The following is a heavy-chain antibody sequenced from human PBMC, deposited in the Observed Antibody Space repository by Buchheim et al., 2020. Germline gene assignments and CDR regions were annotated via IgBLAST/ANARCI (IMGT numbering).Heavy chain of an antibody. CDR1: GGSISSSNW. D-gene: IGHD6-13*01. CDR3: ARDGEAASSDY. J-gene: IGHJ4*02. Sequence: QVQLQESGPGLVKPSGTLSPTCAVSGGSISSSNWWSWLRQPPGKGREWIGEIYHSGSTNYNPSLKSRVTIPEKQSKKQFTSKLSSVSAAGTAVYYCARDGEAASSDYWGQGTL. CDR2: IYHSGST. V-gene: IGHV4-4*02.